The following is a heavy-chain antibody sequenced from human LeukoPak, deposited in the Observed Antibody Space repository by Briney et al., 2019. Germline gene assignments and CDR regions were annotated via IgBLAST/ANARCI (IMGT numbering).Heavy chain of an antibody. D-gene: IGHD5-12*01. CDR2: ISDSGGNT. CDR3: AINGGGDSGYGNFDY. J-gene: IGHJ4*02. Sequence: GGSLRLSCAASGFTFSSYGMSWVRQAPGKGLEWVSTISDSGGNTYYADSGKGRFTISRDNSKNTLYLQMNSLRADDTALYYCAINGGGDSGYGNFDYWGQGTLVTVSS. CDR1: GFTFSSYG. V-gene: IGHV3-23*01.